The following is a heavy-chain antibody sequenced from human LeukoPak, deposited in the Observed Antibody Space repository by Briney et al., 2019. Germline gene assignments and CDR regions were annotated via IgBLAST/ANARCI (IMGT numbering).Heavy chain of an antibody. CDR2: IIPILGIA. V-gene: IGHV1-69*02. Sequence: SVKVSCKASGGAFSSYTISWVRQAPGQGLEWMGRIIPILGIANYAQKFQGRVTITADKSTSTAYMELSSLRSEDTAVYYCARQRSDNYYDSSGYHDYWGQGTLVTVSS. CDR3: ARQRSDNYYDSSGYHDY. D-gene: IGHD3-22*01. J-gene: IGHJ4*02. CDR1: GGAFSSYT.